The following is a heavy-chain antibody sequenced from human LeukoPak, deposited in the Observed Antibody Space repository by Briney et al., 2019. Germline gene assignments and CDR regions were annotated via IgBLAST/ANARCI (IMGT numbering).Heavy chain of an antibody. V-gene: IGHV3-30*02. J-gene: IGHJ6*03. CDR2: IRYDRSNK. D-gene: IGHD1-26*01. CDR1: GFTFSSYG. CDR3: ARENFEWELLRLYYYYMDV. Sequence: GGSLRLSCAASGFTFSSYGMHWVRQAPGKGLEWVAFIRYDRSNKYYADSVKGQFTISRDNSKNTLYLQMNSLRAEDTAVYYCARENFEWELLRLYYYYMDVWGKGTTVTVSS.